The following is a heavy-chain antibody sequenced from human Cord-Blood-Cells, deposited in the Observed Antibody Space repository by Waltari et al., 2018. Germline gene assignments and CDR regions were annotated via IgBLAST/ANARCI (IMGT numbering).Heavy chain of an antibody. V-gene: IGHV4-34*01. CDR1: GGSFSGYY. D-gene: IGHD6-6*01. CDR2: INHSGST. Sequence: QVQLQQWGAGLVKPSETLSLTCAVDGGSFSGYYWSWIRQPPGKGLEWIGEINHSGSTNYNPSLKSRVTISVDTSKNQFSLKLSSVTAADTAVYYCARPQGYSSSFDIWGQGTMVTVSS. J-gene: IGHJ3*02. CDR3: ARPQGYSSSFDI.